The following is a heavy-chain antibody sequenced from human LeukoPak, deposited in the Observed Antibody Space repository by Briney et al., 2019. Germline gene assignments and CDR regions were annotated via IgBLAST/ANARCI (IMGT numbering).Heavy chain of an antibody. D-gene: IGHD3-22*01. CDR1: GFTVSSNY. CDR3: ASPYDSSVYYCEHI. V-gene: IGHV3-53*01. Sequence: GGSLRLSCAASGFTVSSNYMSWVRQAPGKGLEWVSVIYSGGSTYYSDSVTGRFTTSRDNSKNTLYLQMNSLRAEDTAVYYCASPYDSSVYYCEHIWGQGTMVTVSS. CDR2: IYSGGST. J-gene: IGHJ3*02.